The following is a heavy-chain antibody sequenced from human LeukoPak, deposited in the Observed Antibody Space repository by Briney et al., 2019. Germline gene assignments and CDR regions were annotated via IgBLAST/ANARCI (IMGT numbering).Heavy chain of an antibody. CDR3: ARIFSSGYYTGSAY. D-gene: IGHD3/OR15-3a*01. J-gene: IGHJ4*02. V-gene: IGHV3-21*01. CDR1: GFTFSSYS. CDR2: ITSSSSNI. Sequence: PGGSLRLSCAASGFTFSSYSMHWARQAPGKGLEWVSSITSSSSNILYADSVKGRFTISRDNAKNSLYLQMNTLRAEDTAVYYCARIFSSGYYTGSAYWGQGSLVTVSS.